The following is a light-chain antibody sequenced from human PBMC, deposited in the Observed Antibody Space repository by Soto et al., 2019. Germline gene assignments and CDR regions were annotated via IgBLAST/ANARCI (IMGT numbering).Light chain of an antibody. CDR1: QNINNY. Sequence: DIQMTQAPSSLSSPVGDRVTITCQASQNINNYLNWYQQKPGRAPKLLIYDASNLEAGVPSRFRGSGSGTDFTFTISRLQPEDIATYYCQQYENLPTFGQGTRLE. CDR3: QQYENLPT. CDR2: DAS. J-gene: IGKJ5*01. V-gene: IGKV1-33*01.